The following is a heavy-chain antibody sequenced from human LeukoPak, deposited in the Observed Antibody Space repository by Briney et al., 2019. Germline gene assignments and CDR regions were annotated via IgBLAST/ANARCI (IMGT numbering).Heavy chain of an antibody. CDR2: ISSTSSYR. CDR1: GISFSDYY. V-gene: IGHV3-11*06. J-gene: IGHJ6*03. D-gene: IGHD3-3*01. CDR3: AKDFGKYYDFWSGHLYYYYYYMDV. Sequence: GGSLRLSCAASGISFSDYYMSWIRQAPGKGLEWVSSISSTSSYRYYADSVKGRFTISRDNAKNLVYLQMNSLRAEDTAVYYCAKDFGKYYDFWSGHLYYYYYYMDVWGKGTTVTVSS.